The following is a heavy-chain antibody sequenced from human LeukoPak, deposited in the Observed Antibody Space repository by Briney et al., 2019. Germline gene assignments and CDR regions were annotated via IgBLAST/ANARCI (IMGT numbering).Heavy chain of an antibody. Sequence: SETLSFTCTVSGGSISSYYWSWIRQPPGKGLEWIGYIYYSGSTNYNPSLKSRVTISVDTSKNQFSLKLSSVTAADTAVYYCARHVVYRRDGNRWFDPWGQGTLVTVSS. J-gene: IGHJ5*02. V-gene: IGHV4-59*08. D-gene: IGHD5-24*01. CDR1: GGSISSYY. CDR2: IYYSGST. CDR3: ARHVVYRRDGNRWFDP.